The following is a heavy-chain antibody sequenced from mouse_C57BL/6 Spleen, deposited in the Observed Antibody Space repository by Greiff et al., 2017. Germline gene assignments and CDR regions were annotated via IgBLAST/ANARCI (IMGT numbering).Heavy chain of an antibody. CDR1: GFSLTSYG. J-gene: IGHJ4*01. D-gene: IGHD1-1*01. CDR3: ARHRETTVVATDYAMDY. CDR2: IWSDGST. V-gene: IGHV2-6-1*01. Sequence: VQLVESGPGLVAPSQSLSITCTVSGFSLTSYGVHWVRQPPGKGLEWLVVIWSDGSTTYNSALKSRLSISKDNSKSQVFLKMNSLQTDDTAMYYCARHRETTVVATDYAMDYWGQGTSVTVSS.